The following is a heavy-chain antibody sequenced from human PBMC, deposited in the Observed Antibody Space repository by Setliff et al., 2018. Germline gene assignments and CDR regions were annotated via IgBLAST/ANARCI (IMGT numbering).Heavy chain of an antibody. V-gene: IGHV4-59*01. CDR2: VGYNGNT. Sequence: SETLSLTCTVSGGSINSYHWNWIRQPPGKGLEWIGFVGYNGNTHYNPSLNSRVTISIDMSKNQFSLKLNSVTAADTAVYYCARGAYIGLDYWGQGTLVTVSS. J-gene: IGHJ4*02. CDR3: ARGAYIGLDY. D-gene: IGHD4-4*01. CDR1: GGSINSYH.